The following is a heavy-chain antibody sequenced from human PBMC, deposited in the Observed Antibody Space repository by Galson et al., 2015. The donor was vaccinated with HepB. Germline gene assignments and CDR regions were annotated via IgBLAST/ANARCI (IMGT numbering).Heavy chain of an antibody. CDR3: AKGQGREQGYDLQLIDY. V-gene: IGHV3-23*01. J-gene: IGHJ4*02. Sequence: SLRLSCAASGFTFSSYGMSWVRQAPGKGLEWVSGIIGSGGGTYYADSVKGRFTISRDNSKNTVYLQMNSLRVEDTAVYYCAKGQGREQGYDLQLIDYWGQGTLVTVSS. CDR2: IIGSGGGT. D-gene: IGHD5-18*01. CDR1: GFTFSSYG.